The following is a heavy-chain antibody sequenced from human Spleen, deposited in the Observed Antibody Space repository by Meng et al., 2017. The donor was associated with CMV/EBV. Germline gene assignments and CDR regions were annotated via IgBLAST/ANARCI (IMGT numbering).Heavy chain of an antibody. CDR2: IRFDGSNK. J-gene: IGHJ4*02. D-gene: IGHD2-2*02. CDR3: AKDREPIVVVPAAIGY. Sequence: GESLKISCAASGFTFSNYGMHWVRQAPGKGLEWVAFIRFDGSNKYYADSVKGRFTISRDNAKKSLYLQMNSLRAEDTAVYFCAKDREPIVVVPAAIGYWGQGTLVTVSS. V-gene: IGHV3-30*02. CDR1: GFTFSNYG.